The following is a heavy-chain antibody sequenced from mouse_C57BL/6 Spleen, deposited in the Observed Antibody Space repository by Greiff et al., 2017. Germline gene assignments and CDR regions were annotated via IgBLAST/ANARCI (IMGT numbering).Heavy chain of an antibody. J-gene: IGHJ4*01. CDR1: GYAFSSYW. Sequence: QVQLQQSGAELVKPGASVKISCKASGYAFSSYWMNWVKQRPGKGLEWIGQIYPGDGDTNYNGKFKGKATLTADKSSSTAYMQLSSLTSEDSAVYVCARRDYDYDGYYAMDYWGQGTSVTVSS. D-gene: IGHD2-4*01. CDR2: IYPGDGDT. V-gene: IGHV1-80*01. CDR3: ARRDYDYDGYYAMDY.